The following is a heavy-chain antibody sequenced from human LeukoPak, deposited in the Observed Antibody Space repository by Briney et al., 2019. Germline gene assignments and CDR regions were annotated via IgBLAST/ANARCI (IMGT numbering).Heavy chain of an antibody. Sequence: GGSLRLSCAASGFTFSSYGMHWVRQAPGKGLEWVAFIRYDGSNKYYADSVKGRFTISRDNAKNTLYLQMNSLRVEDTAVYYCAKVAKYYYGSETYYFFEHWGQGTPVTASS. J-gene: IGHJ4*02. D-gene: IGHD3-10*01. V-gene: IGHV3-30*02. CDR1: GFTFSSYG. CDR2: IRYDGSNK. CDR3: AKVAKYYYGSETYYFFEH.